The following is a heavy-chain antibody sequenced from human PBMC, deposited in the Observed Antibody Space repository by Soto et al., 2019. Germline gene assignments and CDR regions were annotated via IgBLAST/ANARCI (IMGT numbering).Heavy chain of an antibody. CDR1: GGSFSGYY. CDR3: ARALPARSITMVRGVRWFDP. J-gene: IGHJ5*02. D-gene: IGHD3-10*01. Sequence: SETLSLTCAVYGGSFSGYYWSWIRQPPGKGLEWIGEINHSGSTNYNPSLKSRVTISVDTSKNQFSLKLSSVTAADTAVYYCARALPARSITMVRGVRWFDPWGQGTLVTVSS. V-gene: IGHV4-34*01. CDR2: INHSGST.